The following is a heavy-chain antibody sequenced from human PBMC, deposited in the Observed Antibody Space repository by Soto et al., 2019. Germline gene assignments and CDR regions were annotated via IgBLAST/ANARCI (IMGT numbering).Heavy chain of an antibody. CDR1: GGSISSYY. D-gene: IGHD3-10*01. CDR2: IYYSGST. J-gene: IGHJ4*02. Sequence: SETLSLTCTVSGGSISSYYWSWIRQPPGKGLEWIGYIYYSGSTNYNPSLKSRVTISVDTSKNQFSLKLSSVTAADTAVYYCASGAVHYGSIDYWGQGTLVTVSS. CDR3: ASGAVHYGSIDY. V-gene: IGHV4-59*08.